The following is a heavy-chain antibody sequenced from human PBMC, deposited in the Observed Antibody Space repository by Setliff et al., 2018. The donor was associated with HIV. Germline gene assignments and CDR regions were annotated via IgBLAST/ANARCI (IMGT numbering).Heavy chain of an antibody. CDR2: VYYSGTT. D-gene: IGHD6-19*01. CDR3: ATGITMAPDY. Sequence: SETLSLTCTVSGASISSHYWSWIRQSPGKGLEWIGHVYYSGTTKYNPSLQSRVTISVDTSKNQFSLRLSSVTAADTAVYYCATGITMAPDYWGQGSLVTVSS. V-gene: IGHV4-59*11. J-gene: IGHJ4*02. CDR1: GASISSHY.